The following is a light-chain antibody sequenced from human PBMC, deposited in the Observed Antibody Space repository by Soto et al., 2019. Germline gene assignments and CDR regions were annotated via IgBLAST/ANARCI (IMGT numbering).Light chain of an antibody. J-gene: IGKJ2*01. CDR2: GAS. CDR3: QQYGSSSYT. Sequence: EIGLTQSPGTLSLSPGERATLSCRASQSVSSIYLAWDQQKPGQAPRLLIYGASSRATGIPDRFSGSGSGTDFTLTISRLEPEDFAVYYCQQYGSSSYTFGQGTKLEIK. CDR1: QSVSSIY. V-gene: IGKV3-20*01.